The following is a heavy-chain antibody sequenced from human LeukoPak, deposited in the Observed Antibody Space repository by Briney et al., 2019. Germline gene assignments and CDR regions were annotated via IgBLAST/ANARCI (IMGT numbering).Heavy chain of an antibody. V-gene: IGHV4-34*01. D-gene: IGHD3-22*01. J-gene: IGHJ4*02. CDR3: ARTLPSTSQLDPIIKDYYYDSSGYYSNDY. CDR1: GGSFSGYY. CDR2: INHSGST. Sequence: SETLSLTCAVYGGSFSGYYWSWIRQPPGKGLEWIGEINHSGSTNYNPSLKSRVTISVDTSKNQFSLKLSSVTAADTAVYYCARTLPSTSQLDPIIKDYYYDSSGYYSNDYWGQGTLVTVSS.